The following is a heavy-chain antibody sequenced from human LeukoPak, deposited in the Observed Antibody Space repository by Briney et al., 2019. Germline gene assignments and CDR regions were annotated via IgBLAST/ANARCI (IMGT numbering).Heavy chain of an antibody. CDR1: GYSFTSYW. CDR3: AGAGIAVAGNAEYFQH. Sequence: GESLKISCKGSGYSFTSYWISWVRQMPGKGLEWMGRIDPSDSYTNYSPSFQGHVAISADKSISTAYLQWSSLKASDTAMYYCAGAGIAVAGNAEYFQHWGQGTLVTVSS. CDR2: IDPSDSYT. V-gene: IGHV5-10-1*01. J-gene: IGHJ1*01. D-gene: IGHD6-19*01.